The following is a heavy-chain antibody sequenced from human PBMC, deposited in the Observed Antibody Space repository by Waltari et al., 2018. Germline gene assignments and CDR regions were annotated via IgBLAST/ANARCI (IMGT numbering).Heavy chain of an antibody. CDR3: ARGHSGTTVG. D-gene: IGHD4-17*01. CDR1: GGSISSSSYY. J-gene: IGHJ4*02. CDR2: IYYSWST. V-gene: IGHV4-39*07. Sequence: QLQLQESGPGLVKPSETLSLTCTVSGGSISSSSYYWGWIRQPPGKGLEWIGSIYYSWSTSDNPSLKSRVTISVATSSNQSSLKLSSVTAADTAVYYCARGHSGTTVGWGQGTLVTVSS.